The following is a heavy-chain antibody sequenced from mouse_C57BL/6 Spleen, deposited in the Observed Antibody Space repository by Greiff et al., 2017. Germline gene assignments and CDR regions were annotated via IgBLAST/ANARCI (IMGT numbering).Heavy chain of an antibody. J-gene: IGHJ4*01. CDR3: ARYPLITTVVATGPYAMDY. CDR2: IDPSDSET. V-gene: IGHV1-52*01. CDR1: GYTFPSYW. Sequence: QVQLQQPGAELVRPGSSVKLSCKASGYTFPSYWMHWVKQRPIQGLEWIGNIDPSDSETHYNQKFKDKATLTVDKSSRTAYMQLSSLTSEDSAVYYCARYPLITTVVATGPYAMDYWGQGTSVTVAS. D-gene: IGHD1-1*01.